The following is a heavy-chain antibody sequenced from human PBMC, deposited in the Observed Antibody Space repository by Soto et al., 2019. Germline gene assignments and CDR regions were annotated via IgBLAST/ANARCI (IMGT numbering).Heavy chain of an antibody. CDR1: DGTISSYY. Sequence: QVQLQESGPGLVKPSETLSLTCTVSDGTISSYYWSWIRQPPGKGLEWIGYIYYSGSTNYNPSLNSRVTISVDTSKNQFSLTLSSVTAADTAVYYCARRYGYSFDYWGQGTLVTVSS. CDR3: ARRYGYSFDY. J-gene: IGHJ4*02. CDR2: IYYSGST. V-gene: IGHV4-59*08. D-gene: IGHD1-1*01.